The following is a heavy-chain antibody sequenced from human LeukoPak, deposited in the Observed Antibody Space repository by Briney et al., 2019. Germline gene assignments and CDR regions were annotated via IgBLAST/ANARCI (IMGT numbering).Heavy chain of an antibody. CDR2: IYYSGST. CDR1: DGSISSHY. CDR3: ARGIYDYVWGSSRLHFDY. D-gene: IGHD3-16*02. V-gene: IGHV4-59*11. Sequence: PSETLSLTCTVSDGSISSHYWSWIRQPPGKGLEWIGHIYYSGSTEYNLSLKGRVTLSVDTSKNQFSLKLSSVTAADTAVYYCARGIYDYVWGSSRLHFDYWGQGTLVTVSS. J-gene: IGHJ4*02.